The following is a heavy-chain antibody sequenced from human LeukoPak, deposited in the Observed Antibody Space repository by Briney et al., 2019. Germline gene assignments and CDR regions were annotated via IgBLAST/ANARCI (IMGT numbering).Heavy chain of an antibody. D-gene: IGHD3-9*01. CDR3: ARDLRYFDGTRPTPTWFDL. CDR2: IYHSGST. V-gene: IGHV4-38-2*02. CDR1: GYSISSAYF. Sequence: PSETLFLTCAVSGYSISSAYFWGWIRQPPGKGLEWIGSIYHSGSTYYNPSLKSRVTVSVDTSKNHFSLKVSSVTAADTAVYYCARDLRYFDGTRPTPTWFDLWGQGTLVTVSS. J-gene: IGHJ5*02.